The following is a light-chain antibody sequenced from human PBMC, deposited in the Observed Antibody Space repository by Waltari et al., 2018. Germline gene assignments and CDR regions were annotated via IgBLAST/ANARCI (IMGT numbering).Light chain of an antibody. CDR1: SSDVGDFHY. V-gene: IGLV2-11*01. CDR2: DVS. CDR3: CSYAGTYTWV. J-gene: IGLJ3*02. Sequence: QSALTQPRSVSGSPGQSVIISCTGISSDVGDFHYVSWYQQYAGKAPKLIIYDVSERPSGVPHRFSASKSGNTASLTISGLQSEDEADYYCCSYAGTYTWVFGGGTKLTVL.